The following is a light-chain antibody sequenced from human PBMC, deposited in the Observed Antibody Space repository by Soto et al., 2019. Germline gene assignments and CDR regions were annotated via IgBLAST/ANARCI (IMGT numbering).Light chain of an antibody. J-gene: IGKJ2*01. CDR1: QSVSSSY. Sequence: EIVLTQSPGTLSLSPGERATLSCRASQSVSSSYLAWYQQKPGQAPRLLIYGASSRATCIPDRFSGSGSGTDFTLTISRLEPEDFAVYYCQQYGSAPLTPTMYTFGQGTKLEIK. CDR2: GAS. V-gene: IGKV3-20*01. CDR3: QQYGSAPLTPTMYT.